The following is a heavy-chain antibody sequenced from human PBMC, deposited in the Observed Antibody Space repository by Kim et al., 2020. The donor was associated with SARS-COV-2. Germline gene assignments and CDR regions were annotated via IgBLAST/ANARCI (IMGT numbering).Heavy chain of an antibody. J-gene: IGHJ6*02. CDR3: AAGRLWFGELLPNHGMDV. V-gene: IGHV1-69*13. D-gene: IGHD3-10*01. CDR2: IIPIFGTA. CDR1: GGTFSSYA. Sequence: SVKVSCKASGGTFSSYAISWVRQAPGQGLEWMGGIIPIFGTANYAQKFQGRVTITADESTSTAYMELSSLRSEDTAVYYCAAGRLWFGELLPNHGMDVWGQGTTVTVSS.